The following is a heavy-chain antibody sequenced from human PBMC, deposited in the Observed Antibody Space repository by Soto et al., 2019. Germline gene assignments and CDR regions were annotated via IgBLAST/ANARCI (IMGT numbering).Heavy chain of an antibody. V-gene: IGHV1-3*01. CDR1: GYTFTSYA. CDR2: INAGNGNT. Sequence: GPVKVSCKASGYTFTSYAMHWVRQAPGQRLEWMGWINAGNGNTKYSQKFQGRVTITRDTSASTAYMELSSLRSEDTAVYYCARPGIAVAGPPNYGMDVWGQGTTVTVSS. D-gene: IGHD6-19*01. J-gene: IGHJ6*02. CDR3: ARPGIAVAGPPNYGMDV.